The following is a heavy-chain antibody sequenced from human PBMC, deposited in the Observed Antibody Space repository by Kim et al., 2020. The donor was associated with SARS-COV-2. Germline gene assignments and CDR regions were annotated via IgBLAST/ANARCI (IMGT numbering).Heavy chain of an antibody. D-gene: IGHD3-3*01. J-gene: IGHJ6*02. CDR3: ARDWETPLNYDFWSGYYTSRPFSRYGMDV. CDR2: IKQDGSEK. V-gene: IGHV3-7*01. Sequence: GGSLRLSCAASGFTFSSYWMSWVRQAPGKGLEWVANIKQDGSEKYYVDSVKGRFTISRDNAKNSLYLQMNSLRAEDTAVYYCARDWETPLNYDFWSGYYTSRPFSRYGMDVWGQGTTVTVSS. CDR1: GFTFSSYW.